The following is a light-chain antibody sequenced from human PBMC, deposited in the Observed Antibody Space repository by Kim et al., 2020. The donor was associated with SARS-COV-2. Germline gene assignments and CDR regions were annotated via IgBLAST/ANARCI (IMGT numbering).Light chain of an antibody. CDR3: SSYTTASTYV. CDR1: SNAVGTYSY. J-gene: IGLJ1*01. V-gene: IGLV2-14*03. CDR2: DVT. Sequence: GQYITISCTGTSNAVGTYSYVSWYQQHPGKAPNLMIYDVTYRPSGVSYRFSGSRSGNTASLTISGLQAEDEADYYCSSYTTASTYVFGTGTKVTVL.